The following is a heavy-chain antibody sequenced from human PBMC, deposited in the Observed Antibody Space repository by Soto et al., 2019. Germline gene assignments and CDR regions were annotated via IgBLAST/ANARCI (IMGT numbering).Heavy chain of an antibody. V-gene: IGHV4-59*01. CDR2: IYYSGST. Sequence: SETLSLTCTVTDGSISSYYWSWIRQPPGKGLEWIGCIYYSGSTNYNPSLKSRVTISLDTSKDQVSLTLTSVTAADTAVYYCARSPAYYYESSWYFDLWGRSTLVTVSS. D-gene: IGHD3-22*01. CDR1: DGSISSYY. J-gene: IGHJ2*01. CDR3: ARSPAYYYESSWYFDL.